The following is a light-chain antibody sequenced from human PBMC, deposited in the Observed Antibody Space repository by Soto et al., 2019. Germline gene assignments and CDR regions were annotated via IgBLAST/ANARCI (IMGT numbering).Light chain of an antibody. CDR3: HQYERATWT. CDR2: GAS. J-gene: IGKJ1*01. Sequence: EIVLTQSPGPLSLSPGERANLSCRASQSVSSGYLAWYQHEPGQAPRLLIYGASRRAAGIPDRFSGSGSGTDFTLTIRRLEPEELAGYYCHQYERATWTFVQGTKGESK. CDR1: QSVSSGY. V-gene: IGKV3-20*01.